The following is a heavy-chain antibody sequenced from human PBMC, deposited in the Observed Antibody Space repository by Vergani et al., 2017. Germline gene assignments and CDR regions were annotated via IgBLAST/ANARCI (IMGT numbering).Heavy chain of an antibody. CDR2: IYSGGST. CDR1: GFTVSSNY. D-gene: IGHD2/OR15-2a*01. Sequence: EVQVVETGGGLVQPGGSLRLSCAASGFTVSSNYMSWVRQAPGKGLEWVSVIYSGGSTYYADSVKGRFIISRDNSKNTLYLQMNSLRAEDTAVYFCANSVIAGNVGVAYFGMDVWGRGTTVTVSS. CDR3: ANSVIAGNVGVAYFGMDV. J-gene: IGHJ6*02. V-gene: IGHV3-66*01.